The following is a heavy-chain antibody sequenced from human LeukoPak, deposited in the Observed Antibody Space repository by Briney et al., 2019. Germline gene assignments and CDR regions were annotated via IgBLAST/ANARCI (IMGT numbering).Heavy chain of an antibody. CDR3: AKAKGIQLWLHSEIDY. J-gene: IGHJ4*02. CDR1: GFTFSSYA. Sequence: PGGSLRLSCAASGFTFSSYAMSWVRQAPGKGLEWVSAISGSGGSTYYADSVKGRFTISRDNSKNTLYLQMNSLRAEDTAVYYCAKAKGIQLWLHSEIDYWGQGTLVTVPS. D-gene: IGHD5-18*01. CDR2: ISGSGGST. V-gene: IGHV3-23*01.